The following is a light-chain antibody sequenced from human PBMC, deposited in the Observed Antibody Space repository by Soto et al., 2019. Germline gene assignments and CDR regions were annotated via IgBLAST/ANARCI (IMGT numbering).Light chain of an antibody. V-gene: IGKV1-9*01. CDR2: AAS. CDR3: QQLNSYPLT. Sequence: DIQLTQSPSFLSASVGDRVTITCRASQGISSFLAWYQQKPGKAPKLLIYAASTLQSGVPSRFSGSGSGRELTLTISSLQPEDFATYYCQQLNSYPLTFGGGTKVEIK. CDR1: QGISSF. J-gene: IGKJ4*01.